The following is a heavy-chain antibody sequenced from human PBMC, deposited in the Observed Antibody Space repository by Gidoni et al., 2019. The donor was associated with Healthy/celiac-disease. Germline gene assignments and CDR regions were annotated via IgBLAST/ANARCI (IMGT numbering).Heavy chain of an antibody. Sequence: EVQLVESGGVVVQPGGSMRLSCAASGFTFDDYTMHWVRQAPGKGLEWLSLISWDGGSTYYADSVKGRFTISRDNSKNSLYLQMNSLRTEDTALYYCAKDSEMATIALIDYWGQGTLVTVSS. CDR2: ISWDGGST. J-gene: IGHJ4*02. V-gene: IGHV3-43*01. D-gene: IGHD5-12*01. CDR1: GFTFDDYT. CDR3: AKDSEMATIALIDY.